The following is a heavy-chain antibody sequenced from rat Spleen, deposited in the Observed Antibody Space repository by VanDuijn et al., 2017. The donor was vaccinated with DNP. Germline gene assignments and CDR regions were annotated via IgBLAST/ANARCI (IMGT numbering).Heavy chain of an antibody. V-gene: IGHV5-7*01. CDR1: RITFSDHN. CDR3: AGRPPPTRGPFDY. J-gene: IGHJ2*01. D-gene: IGHD1-4*01. CDR2: ISSDGSDT. Sequence: EVQLVETGGGLVQPGKSLKLSCAVSRITFSDHNMAWVRQAPKKGLEWVATISSDGSDTYYRDSVKGRFTISRDNAKSTLYLQMDSLRSEDTATYYCAGRPPPTRGPFDYWGQGVMVTVSS.